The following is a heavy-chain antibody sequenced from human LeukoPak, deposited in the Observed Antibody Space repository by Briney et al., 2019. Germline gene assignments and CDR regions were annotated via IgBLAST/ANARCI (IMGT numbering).Heavy chain of an antibody. CDR3: ARDSSASSGHFDY. CDR2: INPNSGGT. CDR1: GYTFTGYY. Sequence: ASVKVSCKASGYTFTGYYMHWVRQAPGQGLEWMGWINPNSGGTNYAQKFQGRVTMTRDTSISTAYMKLSRLRSDDTAVYYCARDSSASSGHFDYWGQGTLVTVSS. J-gene: IGHJ4*02. V-gene: IGHV1-2*02. D-gene: IGHD6-25*01.